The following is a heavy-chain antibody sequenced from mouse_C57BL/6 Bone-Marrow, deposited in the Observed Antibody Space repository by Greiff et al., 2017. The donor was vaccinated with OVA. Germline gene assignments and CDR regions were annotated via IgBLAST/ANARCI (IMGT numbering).Heavy chain of an antibody. Sequence: QVQLQQPGAELVRPGTSVKLSCKASGYTFTSYWMHWVKPRPGQGLEWIGVIDPSDSYTNYNQKFKGKATLTVDTSSSTAYMQLSSLTSEDSAVYYCARDYYGSRFLFDYWGQGTTLTVSS. J-gene: IGHJ2*01. CDR3: ARDYYGSRFLFDY. D-gene: IGHD1-1*01. CDR1: GYTFTSYW. CDR2: IDPSDSYT. V-gene: IGHV1-59*01.